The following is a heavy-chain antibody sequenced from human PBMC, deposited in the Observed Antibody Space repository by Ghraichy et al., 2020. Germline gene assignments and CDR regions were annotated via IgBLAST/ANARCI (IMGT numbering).Heavy chain of an antibody. CDR2: INPNGGGT. CDR1: GYIFSDYY. J-gene: IGHJ4*02. CDR3: ARSKRSYSDY. V-gene: IGHV1-2*06. Sequence: ASVKVSCKASGYIFSDYYLNWVRQGPGQGLEWVGRINPNGGGTTYAQKFQGRVTMTRDTSISTTYMELTRLRSDDTAIYYCARSKRSYSDYWGQGTLVTVSS.